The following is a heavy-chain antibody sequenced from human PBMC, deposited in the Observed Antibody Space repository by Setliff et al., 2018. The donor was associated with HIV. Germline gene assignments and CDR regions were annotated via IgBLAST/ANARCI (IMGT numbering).Heavy chain of an antibody. CDR3: ARGPYSRKFDP. J-gene: IGHJ5*02. D-gene: IGHD1-26*01. CDR2: INHSGRT. Sequence: PSETLSLTCAVYGGSFSGSYWSWVRQPPGKGLEWIGEINHSGRTNYNPSLKGRVVMSEDTSKNHFSLRLNSVTAADTAVYFCARGPYSRKFDPWGQGTLVTVS. CDR1: GGSFSGSY. V-gene: IGHV4-34*01.